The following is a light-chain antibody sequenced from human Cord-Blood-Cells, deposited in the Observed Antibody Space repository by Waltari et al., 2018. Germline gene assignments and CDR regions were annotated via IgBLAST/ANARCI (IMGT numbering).Light chain of an antibody. CDR3: QQYNNWPPMYS. J-gene: IGKJ2*03. Sequence: EIVMTQSPATLSLSPGERATLSCRASQSVSSNFARYQQKPGQAPRLLIYGASTRATGIRARFSDSGSGTEFALTTSSLQSEDLAVYYCQQYNNWPPMYSFGQGPKLEIK. V-gene: IGKV3-15*01. CDR1: QSVSSN. CDR2: GAS.